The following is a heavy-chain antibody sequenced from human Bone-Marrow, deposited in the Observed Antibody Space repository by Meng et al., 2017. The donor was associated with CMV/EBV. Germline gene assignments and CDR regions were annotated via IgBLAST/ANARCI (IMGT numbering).Heavy chain of an antibody. Sequence: SETLSLTCTVSGYSISSGYYWGWIRQPPGKGLEWIGSIYHSGNSYYNPSLKSRVTISVDTSKKQFSLKLRSVTAADTAVYYCARAEYFYDSSGLGRDPTYFDYWGRRTLVTVSS. CDR2: IYHSGNS. CDR1: GYSISSGYY. D-gene: IGHD3-22*01. CDR3: ARAEYFYDSSGLGRDPTYFDY. J-gene: IGHJ4*02. V-gene: IGHV4-38-2*02.